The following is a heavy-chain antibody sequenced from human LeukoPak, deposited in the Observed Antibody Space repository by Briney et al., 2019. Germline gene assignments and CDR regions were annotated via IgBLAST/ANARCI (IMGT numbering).Heavy chain of an antibody. CDR2: ISSSSSTI. Sequence: GGSLRLSCAASGFRLNTYSMNWVRQAPGKGLEWVSHISSSSSTIYFADSVKGRFIISRDNDENSLYLQMNSLRDEDTAVYYCARDRGNWFDPWGQGTLVTVSS. CDR1: GFRLNTYS. CDR3: ARDRGNWFDP. D-gene: IGHD3-10*01. V-gene: IGHV3-48*02. J-gene: IGHJ5*02.